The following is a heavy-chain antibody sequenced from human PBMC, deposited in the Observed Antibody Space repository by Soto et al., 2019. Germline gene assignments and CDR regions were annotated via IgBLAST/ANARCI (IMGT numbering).Heavy chain of an antibody. D-gene: IGHD3-16*01. V-gene: IGHV3-30*18. CDR1: GFTFSSYG. CDR3: AKDRDGGNYYYGMDV. Sequence: GGSLRLSCAASGFTFSSYGMHWVRQAPGKGLEWVAVISYDGSNKYYADSVKGRFTISRDNSKNTLYLQMNSLRAEDTAVYYCAKDRDGGNYYYGMDVWGQGXTVTVYS. CDR2: ISYDGSNK. J-gene: IGHJ6*02.